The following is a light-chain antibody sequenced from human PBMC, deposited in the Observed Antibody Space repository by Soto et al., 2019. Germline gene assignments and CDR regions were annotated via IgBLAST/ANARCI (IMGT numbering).Light chain of an antibody. V-gene: IGLV2-11*01. J-gene: IGLJ1*01. CDR2: DVN. CDR3: CSYAGSSTPYV. CDR1: SNDVGRFDY. Sequence: QSALTQPRSVSGSPGQSVTISCTGTSNDVGRFDYVSWYQQHPGKAPKVIIYDVNERPSGVPNRFSGSKSGNTASLTISGLQADDEADYYCCSYAGSSTPYVFGNGTRSQS.